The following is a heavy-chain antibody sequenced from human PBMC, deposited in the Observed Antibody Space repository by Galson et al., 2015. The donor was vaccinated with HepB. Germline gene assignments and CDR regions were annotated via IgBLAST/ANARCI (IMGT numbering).Heavy chain of an antibody. CDR2: ISYDGSNK. V-gene: IGHV3-30*03. CDR1: GFTFSSYS. Sequence: SLRLSCAASGFTFSSYSMNWVRQAPGKGLEWVAVISYDGSNKYYADSVKGRFTISRDNSKNTLYLQMNSLRAEDTAVYYCARDTHSPGYSSGWIFDYWGQGTLVTVSS. CDR3: ARDTHSPGYSSGWIFDY. D-gene: IGHD6-19*01. J-gene: IGHJ4*02.